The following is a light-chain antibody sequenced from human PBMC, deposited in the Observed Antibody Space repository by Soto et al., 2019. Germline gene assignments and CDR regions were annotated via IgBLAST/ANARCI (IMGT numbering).Light chain of an antibody. Sequence: QSALTQPASVSGSLGQSITISCTGTSSDVGAYTSVSWYQQHPGKAPKLMIYEVSNRPSGVSNRFSGSKSANTASLTISGLQADDEAHYYCTSYTSDNRNYVFGTGTKVTVL. CDR1: SSDVGAYTS. V-gene: IGLV2-14*01. J-gene: IGLJ1*01. CDR3: TSYTSDNRNYV. CDR2: EVS.